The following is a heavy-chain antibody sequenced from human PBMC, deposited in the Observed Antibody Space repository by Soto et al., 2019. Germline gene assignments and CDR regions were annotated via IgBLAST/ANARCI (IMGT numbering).Heavy chain of an antibody. V-gene: IGHV3-21*01. J-gene: IGHJ4*02. Sequence: NPGGSLRLSCAASGFTSSSYSMNWVRQAPGKGLEWVSSISSSSSYIYYADSVKGRFTISRDNAKNSLYLQMNSLRAEDTAVYYCALQPGYDSSGYYLDYWGQGTRGTVSS. CDR2: ISSSSSYI. D-gene: IGHD3-22*01. CDR3: ALQPGYDSSGYYLDY. CDR1: GFTSSSYS.